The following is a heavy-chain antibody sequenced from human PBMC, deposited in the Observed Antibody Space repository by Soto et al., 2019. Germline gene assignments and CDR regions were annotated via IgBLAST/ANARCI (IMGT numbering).Heavy chain of an antibody. D-gene: IGHD5-18*01. Sequence: ASVKVSCKASGDMFTYYHVHWVRQAPGQGLEWMGIINPNGGDTRYAQKFQGRVTITRDTSTSTVYMEVSSLRSEDTAVYYCARVTYSTGLLFYLDYWGQGTTVTVSS. CDR2: INPNGGDT. J-gene: IGHJ4*01. V-gene: IGHV1-46*01. CDR3: ARVTYSTGLLFYLDY. CDR1: GDMFTYYH.